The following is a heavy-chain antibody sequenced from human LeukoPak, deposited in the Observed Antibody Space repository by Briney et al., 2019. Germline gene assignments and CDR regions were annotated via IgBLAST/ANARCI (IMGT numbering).Heavy chain of an antibody. D-gene: IGHD3-3*01. CDR3: ARDQYDGDAFDV. J-gene: IGHJ3*01. Sequence: SETLSLTCNVSGGTIRSYYWTWIRQPPGKGLEWIGYMYYSGSTNYNPSLKSRVTMSVDTSKNQFSLRLSSVTAADTAVYYCARDQYDGDAFDVWGQGTMVTVSS. CDR1: GGTIRSYY. V-gene: IGHV4-59*01. CDR2: MYYSGST.